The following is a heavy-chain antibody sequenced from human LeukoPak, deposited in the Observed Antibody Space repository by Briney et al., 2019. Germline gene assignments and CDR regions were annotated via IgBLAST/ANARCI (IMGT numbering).Heavy chain of an antibody. J-gene: IGHJ4*02. Sequence: ASVKVSCKASGYTFTGFYMHWVRQAPGQGLEGMGYINPNSGDTNYAQKFQGRVTMTRDTSISTAYMELSRLRSDDTAVYYCARELAAPRGGYWGQGTLVTVSS. D-gene: IGHD6-6*01. CDR1: GYTFTGFY. CDR3: ARELAAPRGGY. V-gene: IGHV1-2*02. CDR2: INPNSGDT.